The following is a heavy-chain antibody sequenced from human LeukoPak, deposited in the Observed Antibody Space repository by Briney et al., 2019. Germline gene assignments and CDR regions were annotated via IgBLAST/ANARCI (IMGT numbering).Heavy chain of an antibody. CDR3: AKGGSYGSRNWFDP. J-gene: IGHJ5*02. CDR1: GYTFTGYY. D-gene: IGHD5-18*01. Sequence: ASVKVSCKASGYTFTGYYMHWVRQAPGQGLEWMGWINPNSGGTNYAQKCQGRVTMTRDTSISTAYMELSRLRSDDTAVYYCAKGGSYGSRNWFDPWGQGTLVTVSS. CDR2: INPNSGGT. V-gene: IGHV1-2*02.